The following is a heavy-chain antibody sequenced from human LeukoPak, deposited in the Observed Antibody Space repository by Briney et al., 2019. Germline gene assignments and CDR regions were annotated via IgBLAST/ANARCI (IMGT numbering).Heavy chain of an antibody. CDR3: ANDIGYGSAYGMDV. CDR1: GLTFDDYA. D-gene: IGHD3-10*01. Sequence: GGSLRLSCAASGLTFDDYAMHWVRQAPGKGLEWVSVISWNSGSIAYADSVTGRFTISRDKAQNSLYLQMKSLRAQDTALYFCANDIGYGSAYGMDVWGQGTPVTASS. CDR2: ISWNSGSI. J-gene: IGHJ6*02. V-gene: IGHV3-9*01.